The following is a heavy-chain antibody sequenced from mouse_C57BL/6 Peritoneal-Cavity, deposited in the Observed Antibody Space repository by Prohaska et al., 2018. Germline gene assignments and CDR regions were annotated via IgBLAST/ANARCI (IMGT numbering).Heavy chain of an antibody. V-gene: IGHV11-2*01. Sequence: EVQLLETGGVLVQPGGSRGLPCEGSGFTFSGFWMRWVRQTPGTTRDWIVDINSDGSEINYAPSIKDRVTIVRDNDKSTLYLQMSNVRSEDTATYFCMRFRNYWYFDVWGTGTTVTVSS. J-gene: IGHJ1*03. CDR2: INSDGSEI. CDR1: GFTFSGFW. CDR3: MRFRNYWYFDV.